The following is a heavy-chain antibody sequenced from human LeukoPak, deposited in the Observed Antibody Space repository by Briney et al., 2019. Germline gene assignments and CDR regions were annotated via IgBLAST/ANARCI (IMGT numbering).Heavy chain of an antibody. D-gene: IGHD3-3*01. CDR2: INHSGST. J-gene: IGHJ3*02. CDR3: ASDPRSGAFDI. CDR1: GGSFSGYY. V-gene: IGHV4-34*01. Sequence: SETLSLTCAVYGGSFSGYYWSWIRQPPGKGLEWIGEINHSGSTNYNPFLKSRVTISVDTSKNQFSLKLSSVTAADTAVYYCASDPRSGAFDIWGQGTMVTVSS.